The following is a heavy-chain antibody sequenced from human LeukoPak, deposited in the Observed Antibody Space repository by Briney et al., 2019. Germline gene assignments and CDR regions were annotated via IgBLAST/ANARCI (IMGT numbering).Heavy chain of an antibody. CDR2: IGSGGDT. D-gene: IGHD3-16*01. CDR1: GFSFSSYD. V-gene: IGHV3-13*01. Sequence: GRSLRLSCAGSGFSFSSYDMLWVRQATGKGLEWVSAIGSGGDTYYAGSVKGRFTISRESAKNSFYLQMNSLSAGDTAVYVCARAVPVTDEGRSWGQETLLSV. J-gene: IGHJ5*02. CDR3: ARAVPVTDEGRS.